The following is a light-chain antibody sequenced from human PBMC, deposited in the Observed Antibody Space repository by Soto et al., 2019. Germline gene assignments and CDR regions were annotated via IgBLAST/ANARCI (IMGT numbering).Light chain of an antibody. J-gene: IGLJ2*01. V-gene: IGLV2-11*01. CDR2: DVS. CDR1: SRDVGAYNF. Sequence: QSALTQPRSVSGSPGQSVTISCTGTSRDVGAYNFVSWYQHNPGKAPKLMIFDVSARPSGVPDRFSGSKSANTASLTISGLQTEDEADYYCCSYAGTYIPLFGGGTKLTVL. CDR3: CSYAGTYIPL.